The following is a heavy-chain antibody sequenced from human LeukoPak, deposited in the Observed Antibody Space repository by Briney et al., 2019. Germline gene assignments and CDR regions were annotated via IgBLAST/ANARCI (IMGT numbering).Heavy chain of an antibody. CDR3: ARDRVATITWYFDY. CDR2: IWYDGSNK. Sequence: PGGSLRLSCAASGFTFSSYGMHWVRQAPGKGLEWVAVIWYDGSNKYYADSVKGRFTISRDNSKNTLYLQMSSLRAEDTAVYYCARDRVATITWYFDYWGQGTLVTVSS. D-gene: IGHD5-12*01. V-gene: IGHV3-33*01. CDR1: GFTFSSYG. J-gene: IGHJ4*02.